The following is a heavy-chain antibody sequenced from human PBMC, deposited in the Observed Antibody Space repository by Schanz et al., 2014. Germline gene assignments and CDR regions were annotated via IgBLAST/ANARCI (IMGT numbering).Heavy chain of an antibody. CDR1: GFTFSTYA. D-gene: IGHD4-4*01. CDR2: ISGSGVIT. V-gene: IGHV3-23*04. CDR3: ARRGPNCSNNACYHGWFDP. Sequence: EVQLVESGGGLVQPGGSLRLSCATSGFTFSTYAMSWVRQAPGKGLEWVSGISGSGVITYYADSVKGRFTISKHNSRHTLYLQMDSLTTDDTAVYYCARRGPNCSNNACYHGWFDPWGQGTLVTVSS. J-gene: IGHJ5*02.